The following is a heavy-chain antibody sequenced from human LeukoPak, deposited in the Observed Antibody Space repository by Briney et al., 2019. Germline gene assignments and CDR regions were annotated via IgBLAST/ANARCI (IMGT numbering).Heavy chain of an antibody. J-gene: IGHJ3*02. Sequence: GGSLRLSCAASGFTFDDHTMHWVRQAPGKGLEWVSLISWLGGNTYYADSVKGRFTISRDNRKNYLYLQMNSLRTEDTALYYCAKDMNEYSYGSGAFDMWGQGTMVTVSS. CDR3: AKDMNEYSYGSGAFDM. D-gene: IGHD5-18*01. V-gene: IGHV3-43*01. CDR2: ISWLGGNT. CDR1: GFTFDDHT.